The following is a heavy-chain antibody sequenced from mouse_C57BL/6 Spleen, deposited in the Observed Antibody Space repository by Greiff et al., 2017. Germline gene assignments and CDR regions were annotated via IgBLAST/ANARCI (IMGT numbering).Heavy chain of an antibody. V-gene: IGHV1-81*01. D-gene: IGHD1-1*01. J-gene: IGHJ4*01. CDR3: ARSDYYGSSPYAMDY. Sequence: QVQLQQSGAELARPGASVKLSCKASGYTFTSYGISWVKQRTGQGLEWIGEIYPRSGNTYYNEKFKGKATLTADKSSSTAYMELRSLTSEDSAVCFCARSDYYGSSPYAMDYWGQGTSVTVSS. CDR2: IYPRSGNT. CDR1: GYTFTSYG.